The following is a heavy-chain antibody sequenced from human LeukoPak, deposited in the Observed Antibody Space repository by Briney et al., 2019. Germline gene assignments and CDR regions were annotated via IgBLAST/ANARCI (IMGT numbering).Heavy chain of an antibody. V-gene: IGHV3-73*01. J-gene: IGHJ4*02. CDR3: TRRKEGFDY. CDR1: GFTFSGSA. CDR2: IRSKANSYAT. Sequence: GGSLRLSCAASGFTFSGSAMHWVRQASGKGQEWVGRIRSKANSYATAYAASVKGRFTISRDDSKNTAYLQMNSLKTEDTAVYYCTRRKEGFDYWGQGTLVTVSS.